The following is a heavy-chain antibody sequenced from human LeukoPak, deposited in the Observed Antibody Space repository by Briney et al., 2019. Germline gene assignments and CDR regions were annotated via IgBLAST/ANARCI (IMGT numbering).Heavy chain of an antibody. V-gene: IGHV3-11*01. J-gene: IGHJ4*02. CDR2: ISSSGSTI. CDR3: AAVRSPVLEWLFPPDY. D-gene: IGHD3-3*01. Sequence: PGGSLRLSCAASGFTFSDYYMSWIRQAPGKGLEWVSYISSSGSTIYYADSVKGRFTISRDNAKNSLYLQMNSLRAEDTAVYYCAAVRSPVLEWLFPPDYWGQGTLVTVSS. CDR1: GFTFSDYY.